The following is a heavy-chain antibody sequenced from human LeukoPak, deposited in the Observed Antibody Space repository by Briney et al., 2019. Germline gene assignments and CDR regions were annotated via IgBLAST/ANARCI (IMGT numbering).Heavy chain of an antibody. Sequence: GGSLRLSCAASGFTFSDHYMSWIRQAPGKGLEWVSYISSSGSTIYYADSVKGRFTISRDNAKNSLYLQMNSLRAEDTAVYYCATDTYYDFWSGPVEYWGQGTLVTVSS. CDR2: ISSSGSTI. J-gene: IGHJ4*02. CDR3: ATDTYYDFWSGPVEY. D-gene: IGHD3-3*01. V-gene: IGHV3-11*04. CDR1: GFTFSDHY.